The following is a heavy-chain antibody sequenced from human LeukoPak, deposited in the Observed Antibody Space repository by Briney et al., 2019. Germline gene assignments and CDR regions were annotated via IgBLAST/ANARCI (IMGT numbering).Heavy chain of an antibody. CDR2: IYYSGRT. V-gene: IGHV4-39*01. Sequence: SETQSLTCTVSGGSISSSSYYWGWIRQPPGKGLEWIGSIYYSGRTYYNPSLKSRVTISVDTSKNQFSLKLSSVTAADTAVYYCARRGAARRGDFDYWGQGTLVTVSS. CDR1: GGSISSSSYY. CDR3: ARRGAARRGDFDY. D-gene: IGHD6-6*01. J-gene: IGHJ4*02.